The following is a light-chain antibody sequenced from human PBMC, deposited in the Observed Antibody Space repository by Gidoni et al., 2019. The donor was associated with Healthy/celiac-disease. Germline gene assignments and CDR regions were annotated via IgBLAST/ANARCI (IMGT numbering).Light chain of an antibody. CDR2: KAS. Sequence: DIQLPQSPSTLSASVGYRVTITCRASQSISSWLAWYQQKPGKAPKLLIYKASSLESGVPSRFSGSGSGTEFTLTISSLQPDDFATYYCQQYNSYPLTFGGGTKVEIK. J-gene: IGKJ4*01. CDR3: QQYNSYPLT. CDR1: QSISSW. V-gene: IGKV1-5*03.